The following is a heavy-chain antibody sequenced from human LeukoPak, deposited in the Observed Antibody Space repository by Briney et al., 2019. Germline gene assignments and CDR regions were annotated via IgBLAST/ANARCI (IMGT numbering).Heavy chain of an antibody. V-gene: IGHV5-51*01. CDR3: ARHGYSSSWYTNWSYYYYMDV. J-gene: IGHJ6*03. D-gene: IGHD6-13*01. CDR2: IYPGDSDT. CDR1: GYSFTSYW. Sequence: PGESLKISRKGSGYSFTSYWIGWVRQMPGKGLEWMGIIYPGDSDTRYSPSFQGQVTISADKSISTAYLQWSSLKASDTAMYYCARHGYSSSWYTNWSYYYYMDVWGKGTTVTVSS.